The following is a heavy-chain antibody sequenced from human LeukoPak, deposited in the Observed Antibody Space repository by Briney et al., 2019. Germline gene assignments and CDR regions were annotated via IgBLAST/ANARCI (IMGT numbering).Heavy chain of an antibody. D-gene: IGHD3-22*01. CDR1: GFTFTSYS. V-gene: IGHV3-23*01. CDR3: ARAPPGNIYYDSSGYLDY. CDR2: ISGGGGST. J-gene: IGHJ4*02. Sequence: QPGGSLRLSCAASGFTFTSYSMNWVRQAPGKGLEWVSTISGGGGSTYYADSVKGRFTISRDNSKNTLYLQMNSLRAEDTAVYYCARAPPGNIYYDSSGYLDYWGQGTLVTVSS.